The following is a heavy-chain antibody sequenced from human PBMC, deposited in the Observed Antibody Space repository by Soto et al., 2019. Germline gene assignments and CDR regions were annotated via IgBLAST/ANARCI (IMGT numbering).Heavy chain of an antibody. Sequence: GGSLRLSCSASGFTFSDHWMVWVRQAPGQGLEWVANIRQDGSKKYYGDSMKGRFTISRDNAKNSVYLEMNSLRAEDTAVYYCVRDSNWHFHFWGHGTLVTVSS. V-gene: IGHV3-7*04. J-gene: IGHJ4*01. D-gene: IGHD1-1*01. CDR3: VRDSNWHFHF. CDR1: GFTFSDHW. CDR2: IRQDGSKK.